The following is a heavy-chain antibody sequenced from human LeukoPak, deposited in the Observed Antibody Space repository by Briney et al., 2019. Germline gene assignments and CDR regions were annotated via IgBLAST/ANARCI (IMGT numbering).Heavy chain of an antibody. J-gene: IGHJ4*02. D-gene: IGHD3-22*01. CDR3: AKDHWYYYDSSGYYFDY. V-gene: IGHV3-23*01. Sequence: GGSLRLSCAASGFTFSSYAMSWVRQAPGKGLEWVSAISGSGGSTYYADSVKGRFTISRDNSKNTLYLQMNSLRAEDTAVYYCAKDHWYYYDSSGYYFDYWGQGTLVTVSS. CDR1: GFTFSSYA. CDR2: ISGSGGST.